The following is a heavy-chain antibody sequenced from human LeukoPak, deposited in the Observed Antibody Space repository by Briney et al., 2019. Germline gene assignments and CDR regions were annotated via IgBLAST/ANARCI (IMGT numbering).Heavy chain of an antibody. CDR3: ARSGSMRQLVGRWCDP. J-gene: IGHJ5*02. CDR2: INPSGTT. Sequence: TSETLSRTCGVYGVSCSGYYWSWIRQPPGKELEWIGEINPSGTTNSNPSLKSRVTISVDTSKNQFSLKLTSVPAADTAVYCGARSGSMRQLVGRWCDPWGQGTLVTLSS. CDR1: GVSCSGYY. V-gene: IGHV4-34*01. D-gene: IGHD6-6*01.